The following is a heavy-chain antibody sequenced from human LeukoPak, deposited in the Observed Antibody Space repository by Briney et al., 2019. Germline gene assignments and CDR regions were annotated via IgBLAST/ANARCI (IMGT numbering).Heavy chain of an antibody. J-gene: IGHJ4*02. V-gene: IGHV5-51*01. Sequence: GESLKISCKGSGYRFTSYWFGWVRQMPGKGLEWMGIIYPGDSNTRYSPSFQGQVTISADESISTAYLQWSSLRASDTAMYYCVRRGIEVAGIDYWGQGTLVTVSS. CDR2: IYPGDSNT. CDR3: VRRGIEVAGIDY. CDR1: GYRFTSYW. D-gene: IGHD6-19*01.